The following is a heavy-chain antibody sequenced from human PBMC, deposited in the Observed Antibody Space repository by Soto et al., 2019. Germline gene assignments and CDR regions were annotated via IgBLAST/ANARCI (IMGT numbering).Heavy chain of an antibody. J-gene: IGHJ4*02. V-gene: IGHV3-7*03. CDR2: IKQDVGEK. CDR3: VRDYRVTYGYGPFDY. Sequence: GGSLRLSCAASGFTFSSYWMSWVRQAPGKGLEWVANIKQDVGEKYYVDSVKGRFTISRDNAKNSVYLQMNSLRGDDTAVYYCVRDYRVTYGYGPFDYWGQGTLVTVSS. CDR1: GFTFSSYW. D-gene: IGHD5-18*01.